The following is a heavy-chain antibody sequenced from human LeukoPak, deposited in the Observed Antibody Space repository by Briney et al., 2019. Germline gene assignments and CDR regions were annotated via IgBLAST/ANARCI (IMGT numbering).Heavy chain of an antibody. D-gene: IGHD2-2*01. Sequence: SVKVSCTASGGTFSSYAISWVRQAPGQGLEWMGGIIPIFGTANYAQKFQGRVTITADESTSTAYMELSSLRSEDTAVYYCARGRSWTDYLPAWGQGTLVTVSS. CDR1: GGTFSSYA. V-gene: IGHV1-69*13. J-gene: IGHJ5*02. CDR2: IIPIFGTA. CDR3: ARGRSWTDYLPA.